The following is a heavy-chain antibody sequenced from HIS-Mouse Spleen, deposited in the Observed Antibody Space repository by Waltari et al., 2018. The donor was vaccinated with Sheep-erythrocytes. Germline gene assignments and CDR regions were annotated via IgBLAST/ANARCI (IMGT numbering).Heavy chain of an antibody. V-gene: IGHV3-21*01. CDR1: GFTFSSYS. CDR3: APWGDAFDI. Sequence: EVQLVESGGGLVKPGGSLRLSCAASGFTFSSYSMNWVRQAPGKGLDCVSSISSSSIYIYYADSVKGRFTISRDNAKNSLYLQMNSLRAEDTAVYYCAPWGDAFDIWGQGTMVTVSS. J-gene: IGHJ3*02. CDR2: ISSSSIYI. D-gene: IGHD7-27*01.